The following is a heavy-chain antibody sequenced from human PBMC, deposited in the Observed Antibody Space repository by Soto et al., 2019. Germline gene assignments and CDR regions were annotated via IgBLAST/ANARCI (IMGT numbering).Heavy chain of an antibody. V-gene: IGHV3-49*03. CDR3: SRDRSDYGDYRFGP. CDR1: GFAFGNYT. D-gene: IGHD4-17*01. CDR2: VRTRAYGGTT. Sequence: GGSLRLSCSASGFAFGNYTMSWFRQAPGKGLEWVGFVRTRAYGGTTEIAPSLRGRFVISRDDFRNTVYLQMNSLKIEDTGAYFCSRDRSDYGDYRFGPWGQGALVTVSS. J-gene: IGHJ5*02.